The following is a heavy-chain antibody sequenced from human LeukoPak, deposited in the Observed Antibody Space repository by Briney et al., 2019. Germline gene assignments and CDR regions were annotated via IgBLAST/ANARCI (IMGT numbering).Heavy chain of an antibody. CDR3: ARQAEYYDYVWGSYRYSDY. V-gene: IGHV4-39*01. CDR1: GGSISSSSYY. Sequence: SETLSLTCTVSGGSISSSSYYWGWIRQPPGKGLEWIGSIYYSGSTYYNPSLKGRVTISVDMSKNQFSLKLSSVTAADTAVYYCARQAEYYDYVWGSYRYSDYWGQGTLVTVSS. J-gene: IGHJ4*02. CDR2: IYYSGST. D-gene: IGHD3-16*02.